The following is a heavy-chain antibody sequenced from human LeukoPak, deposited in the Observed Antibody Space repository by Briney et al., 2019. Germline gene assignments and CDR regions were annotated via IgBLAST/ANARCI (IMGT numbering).Heavy chain of an antibody. Sequence: PSETLSLTCTVSSDSISSYYWSWIRQPAGKGLEWIGRISGSGTITYSPALQSRLSISIDTSKNQFSLKLMSVTAADTAVYYCAGNTGYYYFDYWGQGTLVTVSS. V-gene: IGHV4-4*07. CDR1: SDSISSYY. CDR3: AGNTGYYYFDY. D-gene: IGHD6-13*01. J-gene: IGHJ4*02. CDR2: ISGSGTI.